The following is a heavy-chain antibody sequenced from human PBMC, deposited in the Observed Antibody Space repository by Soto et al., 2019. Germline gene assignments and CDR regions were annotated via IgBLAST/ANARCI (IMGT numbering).Heavy chain of an antibody. Sequence: QVQLVQSGAEVKKPGASVKVSCKASGYTFTNYGLTWLRQAPGQGPEWMGWISAYNGHTKYAQNLQGRVTMTTETSTSTAYMELTSLRSDDTALYYCARGDGNYFDYWGQGTVVTVSS. J-gene: IGHJ4*02. CDR1: GYTFTNYG. CDR3: ARGDGNYFDY. CDR2: ISAYNGHT. D-gene: IGHD1-1*01. V-gene: IGHV1-18*01.